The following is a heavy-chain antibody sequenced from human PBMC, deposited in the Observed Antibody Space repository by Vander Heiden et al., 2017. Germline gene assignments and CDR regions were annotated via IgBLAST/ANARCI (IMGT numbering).Heavy chain of an antibody. V-gene: IGHV1-69*01. CDR1: GGTFSRYA. CDR2: IIPMLGKA. CDR3: ARGAGRLVATFLSSGFDY. J-gene: IGHJ4*02. D-gene: IGHD5-12*01. Sequence: QVQLVQSGAELKKPGSSVTVSCKASGGTFSRYAVSWVRQAPGQGLEWMGGIIPMLGKASYAQNFQGRVTITADESTSTAYMELISLRSEDTAVYYCARGAGRLVATFLSSGFDYWGQGTLVTVSS.